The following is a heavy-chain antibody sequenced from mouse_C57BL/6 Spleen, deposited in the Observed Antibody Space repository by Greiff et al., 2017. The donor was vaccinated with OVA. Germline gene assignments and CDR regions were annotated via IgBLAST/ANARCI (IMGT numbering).Heavy chain of an antibody. J-gene: IGHJ1*03. CDR1: GFTFSDYY. D-gene: IGHD2-3*01. CDR3: ARQGVYDGYFHWYFDV. CDR2: INYDGSST. V-gene: IGHV5-16*01. Sequence: DVKLVESEGGLVQPGSSMKLSCTASGFTFSDYYMAWVRQVPEKGLEWVANINYDGSSTYYLDSLKSRFIISRDNAKNILYLQMSSLKSEDTATYYCARQGVYDGYFHWYFDVWGTGTTVTVSS.